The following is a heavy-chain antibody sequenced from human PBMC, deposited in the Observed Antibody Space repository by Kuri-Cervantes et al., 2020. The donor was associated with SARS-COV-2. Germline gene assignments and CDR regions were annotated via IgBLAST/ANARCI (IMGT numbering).Heavy chain of an antibody. J-gene: IGHJ6*02. D-gene: IGHD1-1*01. CDR3: ARDKVQLERPRYDYYYYDMDV. CDR1: GFTFSSYN. Sequence: GESLKISCAASGFTFSSYNMNWVRQAPGKGLEWVSSISSSSSDIYYADSVKGRFTISRDNAKNSLYLQMNSLRAEDTAVHYCARDKVQLERPRYDYYYYDMDVWGQGTTVTVSS. CDR2: ISSSSSDI. V-gene: IGHV3-21*01.